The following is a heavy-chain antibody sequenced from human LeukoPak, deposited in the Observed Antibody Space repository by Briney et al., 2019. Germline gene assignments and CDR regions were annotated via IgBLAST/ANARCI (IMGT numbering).Heavy chain of an antibody. J-gene: IGHJ4*02. V-gene: IGHV3-48*04. CDR2: ISSSSSTI. CDR1: GFTFSSYS. CDR3: ARDAQEMATIPGFDY. D-gene: IGHD5-24*01. Sequence: PGGSLRLSCAASGFTFSSYSMNWVRQAPGKGLEWVSYISSSSSTIYYADSVKGRFTISRDNAKNSLYLQMNSLRAEDTAVYYCARDAQEMATIPGFDYWGQGTLVTVSS.